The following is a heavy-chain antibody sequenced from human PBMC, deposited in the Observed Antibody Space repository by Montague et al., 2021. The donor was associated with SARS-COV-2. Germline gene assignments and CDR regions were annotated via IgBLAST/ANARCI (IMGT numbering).Heavy chain of an antibody. Sequence: SETLSLTCAVYGGSFSDSYWTWIRQSPGKGLEWIGEINHTGSATYNPSLKGRVTLSRDTSKNQFSLKLQSVTPADTAVYYCARGQVTISGVLIFIPAAGHLGGWGQGTSVTVSS. D-gene: IGHD3-3*01. CDR2: INHTGSA. CDR3: ARGQVTISGVLIFIPAAGHLGG. J-gene: IGHJ3*01. V-gene: IGHV4-34*01. CDR1: GGSFSDSY.